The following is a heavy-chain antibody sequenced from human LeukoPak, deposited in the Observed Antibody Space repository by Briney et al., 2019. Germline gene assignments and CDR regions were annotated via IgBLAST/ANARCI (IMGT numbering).Heavy chain of an antibody. CDR1: GYSFTSYW. Sequence: GESLKISCKGSGYSFTSYWIGWVRQMPGKGLEWMGSIYPGYSDTRYSPSFQGKVTISADKSISTAYLQWSSLKASDTAMYYCALWLGESMEQNYFDYWGQGTLVTVSS. V-gene: IGHV5-51*01. CDR2: IYPGYSDT. D-gene: IGHD3-10*01. CDR3: ALWLGESMEQNYFDY. J-gene: IGHJ4*02.